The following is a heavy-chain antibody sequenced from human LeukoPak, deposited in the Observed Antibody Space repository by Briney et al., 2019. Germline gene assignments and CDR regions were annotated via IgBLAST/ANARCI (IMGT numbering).Heavy chain of an antibody. CDR1: GGSISSYY. Sequence: SETLSLTCTVPGGSISSYYWSWIRQPPGKGLEWIGYIYYSGSTNYNPSLKSRVTISVDTSKNQFSLKLSSVTAADTAVYYCAGYSPLEYYFDYWGQGTLVSVST. CDR2: IYYSGST. D-gene: IGHD1-26*01. J-gene: IGHJ4*02. CDR3: AGYSPLEYYFDY. V-gene: IGHV4-59*08.